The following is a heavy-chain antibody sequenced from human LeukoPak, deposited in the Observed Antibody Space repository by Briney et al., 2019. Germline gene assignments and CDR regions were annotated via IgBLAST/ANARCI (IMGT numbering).Heavy chain of an antibody. CDR2: IYTSGST. J-gene: IGHJ6*02. CDR1: GGSISSYY. D-gene: IGHD6-13*01. Sequence: PSETLSLTCTVSGGSISSYYWSWIRQPAGKGLEWIGRIYTSGSTNYNPSLKSRVTMSVDTSKNQFSLKLSSVTAADTAVYYCASTIAAAGKGYYYYGMDVWGQGTTVIVSS. V-gene: IGHV4-4*07. CDR3: ASTIAAAGKGYYYYGMDV.